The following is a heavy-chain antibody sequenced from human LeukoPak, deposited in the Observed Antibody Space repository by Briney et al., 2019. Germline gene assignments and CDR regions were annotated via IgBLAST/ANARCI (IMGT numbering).Heavy chain of an antibody. V-gene: IGHV3-30*04. CDR1: GFTFSRYG. D-gene: IGHD3-9*01. Sequence: GGSLRLSCAASGFTFSRYGMHWVRQAPGKGLEWVAVISYEGSNKKNADSVKGRITISRDNSKNTLYLQMNSLRPEDTAVYYCANGPHYNILTGYYKVRSHLDYWGQGTLVTVSS. CDR3: ANGPHYNILTGYYKVRSHLDY. J-gene: IGHJ4*02. CDR2: ISYEGSNK.